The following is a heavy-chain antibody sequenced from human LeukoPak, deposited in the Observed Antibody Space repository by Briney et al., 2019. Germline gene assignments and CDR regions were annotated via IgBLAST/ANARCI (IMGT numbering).Heavy chain of an antibody. CDR2: INHSGST. Sequence: PSETLSLTRAVYGGSFSGYYWSWIRQPPGKGLEWIGEINHSGSTNYNPSLKSRVTISVDTSKNQFSLKLSSVTAADTAVYYCATLYDSSGYYPFWGQGTLVTVSS. V-gene: IGHV4-34*01. CDR1: GGSFSGYY. CDR3: ATLYDSSGYYPF. J-gene: IGHJ4*02. D-gene: IGHD3-22*01.